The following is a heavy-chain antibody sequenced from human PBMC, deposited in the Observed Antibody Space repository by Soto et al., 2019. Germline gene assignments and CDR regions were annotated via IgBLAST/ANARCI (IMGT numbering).Heavy chain of an antibody. Sequence: LSLTFTFSFFSISINYFTFILHPPFNLLYFIFYFYNSGITNYNPSLKSRVTISEDTSKSQFSLKVNSMTAADTAVYYCARYRREAVAGYTLDNWGQGILVTVS. CDR2: FYNSGIT. CDR3: ARYRREAVAGYTLDN. D-gene: IGHD6-13*01. CDR1: FFSISINY. J-gene: IGHJ4*02. V-gene: IGHV4-59*01.